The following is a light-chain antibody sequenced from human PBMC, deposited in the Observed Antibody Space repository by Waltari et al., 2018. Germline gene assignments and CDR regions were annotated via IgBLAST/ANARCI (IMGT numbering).Light chain of an antibody. J-gene: IGLJ1*01. Sequence: QSALTQPASVSGSPGQSITISCPGTSSDVVVYTYVYCSQQHPGKAPTLRIYDVSVRPSGVSNRFSGSKSGNTASLTISGLHTEDEADYYCGTSTTTRNHVFGTGTKVTVL. CDR1: SSDVVVYTY. CDR2: DVS. V-gene: IGLV2-14*03. CDR3: GTSTTTRNHV.